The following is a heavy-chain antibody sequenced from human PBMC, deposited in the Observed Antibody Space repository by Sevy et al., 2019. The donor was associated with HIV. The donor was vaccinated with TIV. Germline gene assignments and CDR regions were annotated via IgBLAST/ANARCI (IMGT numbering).Heavy chain of an antibody. J-gene: IGHJ3*01. V-gene: IGHV3-53*01. Sequence: GGSLRLSCAASGFTVSSYYMSWVHQAPGKGLEWVSVIYSGGSTYYADSVKGRFTISRDNSKNTLYLQMNSLRGEDTAVYYCARGAGTMIVAGFDFWGQGTMVTVSS. CDR3: ARGAGTMIVAGFDF. D-gene: IGHD3-22*01. CDR2: IYSGGST. CDR1: GFTVSSYY.